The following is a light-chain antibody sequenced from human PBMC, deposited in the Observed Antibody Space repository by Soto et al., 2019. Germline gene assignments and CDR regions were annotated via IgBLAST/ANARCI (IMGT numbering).Light chain of an antibody. Sequence: EIVLTQSPGTLSLSPGERATLSCRASQSVSSSYLAWYQQKPGQAPRLLIYGASSRATGIPDRFSGSGSGTHFTLTISRLEPEDFAVYYCPNYGTSPFPFPPETKVDIK. CDR3: PNYGTSPFP. CDR1: QSVSSSY. CDR2: GAS. V-gene: IGKV3-20*01. J-gene: IGKJ3*01.